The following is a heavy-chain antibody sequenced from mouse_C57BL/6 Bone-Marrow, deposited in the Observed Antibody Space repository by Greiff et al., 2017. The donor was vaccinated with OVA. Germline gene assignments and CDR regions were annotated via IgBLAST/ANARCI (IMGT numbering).Heavy chain of an antibody. D-gene: IGHD1-1*01. CDR3: ARSSYYGSGDYFDY. J-gene: IGHJ2*01. CDR1: GYTFTSYW. Sequence: QVQLQQPGAELVKPGASVKMSCKASGYTFTSYWITWVKQRPGQGLEWIGDIYPGSGSTNYNEKFKSKATLTVDTSSSTAYMQLSSLTSEDSAVYYCARSSYYGSGDYFDYWGQGTTLTVSS. CDR2: IYPGSGST. V-gene: IGHV1-55*01.